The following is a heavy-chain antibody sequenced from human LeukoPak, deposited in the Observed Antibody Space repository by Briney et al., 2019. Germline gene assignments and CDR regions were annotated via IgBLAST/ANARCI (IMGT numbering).Heavy chain of an antibody. CDR1: GGSISSYY. CDR2: IYSSGRN. CDR3: SRGPNYFVRYFQA. D-gene: IGHD3-10*02. V-gene: IGHV4-4*07. J-gene: IGHJ1*01. Sequence: PSETLSLTCTVSGGSISSYYRSWVRQPAGKRLEWVGRIYSSGRNIYNPSPKSRVTIIVENSKNQFSLKLRSVTAADTAAYYCSRGPNYFVRYFQAWGQGTLVTVSS.